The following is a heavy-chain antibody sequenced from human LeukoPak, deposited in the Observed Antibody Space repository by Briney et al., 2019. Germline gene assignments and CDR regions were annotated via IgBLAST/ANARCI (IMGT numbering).Heavy chain of an antibody. J-gene: IGHJ4*02. Sequence: GGSLRLSCAASGFTFSSYGMHWVRQAPGKGLEWVANIKQDGSEKYYVDSVKGRFTISRDNAKNSLYLQMNSLRAEDTAVYYCARGGYSSEYFDYWGQGTLVTVSS. D-gene: IGHD5-18*01. V-gene: IGHV3-7*01. CDR2: IKQDGSEK. CDR1: GFTFSSYG. CDR3: ARGGYSSEYFDY.